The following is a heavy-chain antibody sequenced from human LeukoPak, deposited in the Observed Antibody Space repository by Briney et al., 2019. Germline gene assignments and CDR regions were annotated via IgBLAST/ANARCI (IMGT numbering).Heavy chain of an antibody. CDR2: IYHSGST. V-gene: IGHV4-38-2*02. J-gene: IGHJ4*02. Sequence: PSETLSLTCTVSGGSISSYYWGWIRQPPGKGLEWIGSIYHSGSTYYNPSLKSRVTISVDTSKNQFSLKLSSVTAADTAVYYCARDTYYYDSSGYWADYWGQGTLVTVSS. CDR1: GGSISSYY. D-gene: IGHD3-22*01. CDR3: ARDTYYYDSSGYWADY.